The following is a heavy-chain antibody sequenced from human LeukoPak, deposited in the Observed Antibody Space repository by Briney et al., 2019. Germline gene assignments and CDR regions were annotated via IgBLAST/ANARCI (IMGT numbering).Heavy chain of an antibody. CDR3: ARGLVAARGQNWFDP. Sequence: KASETLSLTCAVYGGSFSGYYWSWIRQPPGKGLEWIGEINHSGSTNFNPSLKSRVTISVDTSKNQFSLKLSSVTAADTAVYYCARGLVAARGQNWFDPWGQGTLVTVSS. CDR2: INHSGST. J-gene: IGHJ5*02. CDR1: GGSFSGYY. D-gene: IGHD6-6*01. V-gene: IGHV4-34*01.